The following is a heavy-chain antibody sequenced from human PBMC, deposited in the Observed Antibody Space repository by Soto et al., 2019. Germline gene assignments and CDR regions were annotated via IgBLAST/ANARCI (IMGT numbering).Heavy chain of an antibody. V-gene: IGHV3-74*01. Sequence: EVQVVESGGGLVQPGGSLRLSCEASGFTFSSYWMHWVRQVPGKGLAWVSRLNGDGTTTNYADSVKGRFTISRDNAKNTVYLQMSSLRAEDTAVYYCARGIRYQYGMDVWGQWTTVTVSS. J-gene: IGHJ6*02. CDR2: LNGDGTTT. CDR3: ARGIRYQYGMDV. CDR1: GFTFSSYW. D-gene: IGHD1-20*01.